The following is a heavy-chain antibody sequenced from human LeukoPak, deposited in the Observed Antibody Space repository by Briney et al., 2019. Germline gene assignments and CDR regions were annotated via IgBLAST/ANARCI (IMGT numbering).Heavy chain of an antibody. D-gene: IGHD5-18*01. CDR2: ISAYNGDT. CDR1: GYTFTSYG. V-gene: IGHV1-18*01. CDR3: ARDVSSGYSYGVDY. Sequence: VASVKVSCKASGYTFTSYGISWVRQAPGQGLEWMGWISAYNGDTNYAQKLQGRVTMTRDTSISTAYMELSRLRSDDTAVYYCARDVSSGYSYGVDYWGQGTLVTVSS. J-gene: IGHJ4*02.